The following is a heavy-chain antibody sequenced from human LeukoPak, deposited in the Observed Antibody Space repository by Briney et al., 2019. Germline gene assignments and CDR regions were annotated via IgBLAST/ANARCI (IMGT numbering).Heavy chain of an antibody. CDR3: ARFYGVPGGWFDP. J-gene: IGHJ5*02. CDR1: EITVRTNH. Sequence: EPGGSLRLSCAASEITVRTNHMTWVRQAPGKGLEWVSVIYDGGSTYYADSVKGRFTISRDNPKNTLFLQMNSLRAEDTAVYYCARFYGVPGGWFDPWGQGTLVTVSA. CDR2: IYDGGST. V-gene: IGHV3-66*01. D-gene: IGHD4-17*01.